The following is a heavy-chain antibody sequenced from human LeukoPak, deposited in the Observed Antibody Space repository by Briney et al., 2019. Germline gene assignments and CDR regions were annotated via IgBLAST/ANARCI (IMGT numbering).Heavy chain of an antibody. J-gene: IGHJ5*02. V-gene: IGHV4-59*01. CDR3: ARGPSGGANNWFDP. D-gene: IGHD2-15*01. Sequence: PSETLSLTCTVSGGSISNDFWSWIWQPPGKGLEWIGYIYYSGSTNYNPSLKSRVTISVDMSKNQFSLKLSSVTAADTAVYYCARGPSGGANNWFDPWGQGILVTVSS. CDR2: IYYSGST. CDR1: GGSISNDF.